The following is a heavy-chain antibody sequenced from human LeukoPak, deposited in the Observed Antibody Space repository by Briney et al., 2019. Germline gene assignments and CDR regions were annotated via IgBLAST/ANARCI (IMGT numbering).Heavy chain of an antibody. CDR2: IRYNGNNQ. J-gene: IGHJ6*03. CDR1: GFTFNNYG. Sequence: LRLSCXASGFTFNNYGMHWVRQAPGKGREGVAFIRYNGNNQYYADSVKGGFTISRDKSKNTLYLQMNSLKGDDTAVYYCAKDSAFYYIDVWGKGTTVIISS. CDR3: AKDSAFYYIDV. V-gene: IGHV3-30*02. D-gene: IGHD3-10*01.